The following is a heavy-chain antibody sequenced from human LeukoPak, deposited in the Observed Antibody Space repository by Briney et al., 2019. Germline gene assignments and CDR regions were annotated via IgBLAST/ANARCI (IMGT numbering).Heavy chain of an antibody. CDR1: GFSFSTYS. V-gene: IGHV3-21*01. CDR3: ARESGSRSYYYYMDV. D-gene: IGHD2-2*01. CDR2: ISSTSSYI. J-gene: IGHJ6*03. Sequence: GGSLRLSCAASGFSFSTYSMNWVRQAPGKGLEWVSSISSTSSYIYYADSLKGRFTISRDNAKNSMYLQMNSLRAEDTAVYYCARESGSRSYYYYMDVWGKGTTVTVSS.